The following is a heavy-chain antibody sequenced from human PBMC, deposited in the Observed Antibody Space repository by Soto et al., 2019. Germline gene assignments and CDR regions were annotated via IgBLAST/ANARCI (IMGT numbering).Heavy chain of an antibody. D-gene: IGHD2-15*01. CDR2: IYYSGST. V-gene: IGHV4-30-4*01. Sequence: QVQLQESGPGLVKPSQALSLTCSVSGGSMSSGDYYWSWIRQPPGKGLEWIGYIYYSGSTCYNPSLKSRLTISVDTSKNQFSLKLTSMTAADTAVYYCARGRVRWYDIAWGQGTMVTVSS. CDR1: GGSMSSGDYY. CDR3: ARGRVRWYDIA. J-gene: IGHJ3*01.